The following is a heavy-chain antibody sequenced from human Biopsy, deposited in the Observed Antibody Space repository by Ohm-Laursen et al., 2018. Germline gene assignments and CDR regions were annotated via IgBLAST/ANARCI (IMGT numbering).Heavy chain of an antibody. CDR3: VRSRAGGATWGMDV. CDR2: INPDNGGT. V-gene: IGHV1-2*02. J-gene: IGHJ6*02. D-gene: IGHD3-16*01. Sequence: SVNASCKPSGHTFTGYYLHWVRQAPGQGLEWMGWINPDNGGTIHAQKFQGRVTVTRDTSISTAYVEVTSLRSDDTAVYYCVRSRAGGATWGMDVWGQGTTVTVSS. CDR1: GHTFTGYY.